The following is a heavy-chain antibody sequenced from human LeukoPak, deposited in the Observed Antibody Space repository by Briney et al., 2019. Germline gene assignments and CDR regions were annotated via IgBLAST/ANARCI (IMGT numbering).Heavy chain of an antibody. Sequence: ASVKVSCKASGYTFTGYYMHWVRQAPGQGLEWMGWINPNSGGTNYAQQFQGRVTMTRDTSISTAYMELSRLRSDDTAVYYCARGGGAYCGGDCYSFDYWGQGTLVTVSS. CDR3: ARGGGAYCGGDCYSFDY. V-gene: IGHV1-2*02. CDR1: GYTFTGYY. J-gene: IGHJ4*02. D-gene: IGHD2-21*02. CDR2: INPNSGGT.